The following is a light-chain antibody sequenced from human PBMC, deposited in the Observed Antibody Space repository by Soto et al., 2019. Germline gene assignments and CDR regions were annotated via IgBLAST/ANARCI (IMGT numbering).Light chain of an antibody. CDR3: QQYNIYPWT. V-gene: IGKV1-5*01. CDR1: HYSNSW. CDR2: QAS. Sequence: QMTQSPSTLSASVGDSVTITCRASHYSNSWLAWHQQKPGKAPKVLIYQASSLESGVPSRFSGSGSGTEFTLTISSLQPDDFATYYCQQYNIYPWTFGQGTQVEVK. J-gene: IGKJ1*01.